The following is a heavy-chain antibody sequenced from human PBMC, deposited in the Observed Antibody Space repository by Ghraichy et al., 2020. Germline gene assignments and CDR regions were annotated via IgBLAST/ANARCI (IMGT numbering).Heavy chain of an antibody. CDR1: GFTFSSYG. D-gene: IGHD3-22*01. CDR3: ANDLLDSSGCDY. CDR2: ISYDGSNK. Sequence: LSLTCAASGFTFSSYGMHWVRQAPGKGLEWVAVISYDGSNKYYADSVKGRFTISRDNSKNTLYLQMNSLRAEDTAVYYCANDLLDSSGCDYWGQGTLVTVSS. V-gene: IGHV3-30*18. J-gene: IGHJ4*02.